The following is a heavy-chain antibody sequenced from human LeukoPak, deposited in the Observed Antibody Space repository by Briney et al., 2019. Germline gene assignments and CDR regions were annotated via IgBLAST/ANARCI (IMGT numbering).Heavy chain of an antibody. CDR2: IYYSGST. V-gene: IGHV4-39*01. CDR3: ARLQSSGLVWSVY. D-gene: IGHD2-21*01. J-gene: IGHJ4*02. Sequence: ASETLSLXCTVSGGSISSSSYYWAWIRQPPGKGLEWIGSIYYSGSTYYNPSLKSRVTISVDTSKNQFSLKLSSVTAADTAVYYCARLQSSGLVWSVYWGQGTLVTVSS. CDR1: GGSISSSSYY.